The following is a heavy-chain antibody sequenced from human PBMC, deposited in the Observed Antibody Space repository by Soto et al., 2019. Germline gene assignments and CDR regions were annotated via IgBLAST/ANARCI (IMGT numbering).Heavy chain of an antibody. Sequence: QVQLVEAGGGLVKPGGSLRLSCAASGFTFSDYYMSWIRQAPGKGLEWVSYISSSGSTIYYADSVKGRFTISRDNAKNSVDLPMNSLRAEDTAVYYCARDPVGAVVAATRRYLGQGTLVTVSP. J-gene: IGHJ4*02. CDR1: GFTFSDYY. V-gene: IGHV3-11*01. CDR2: ISSSGSTI. CDR3: ARDPVGAVVAATRRY. D-gene: IGHD2-15*01.